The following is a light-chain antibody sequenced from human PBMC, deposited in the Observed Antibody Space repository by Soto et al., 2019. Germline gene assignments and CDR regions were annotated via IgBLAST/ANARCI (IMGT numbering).Light chain of an antibody. J-gene: IGLJ2*01. CDR1: STNIGAGYD. V-gene: IGLV1-40*01. CDR3: QSYDSSLSGVV. CDR2: GND. Sequence: QSVLTQPPSVSGAPGQRVTISCTGSSTNIGAGYDVYWYQHLPGTAPKLLIYGNDNRPSGVPDRFSGSKSGTSASLAITGLQAEDEADYCCQSYDSSLSGVVFGGGTKLTVL.